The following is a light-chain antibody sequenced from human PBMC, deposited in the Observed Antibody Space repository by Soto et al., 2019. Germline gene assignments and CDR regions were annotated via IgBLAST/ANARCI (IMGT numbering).Light chain of an antibody. J-gene: IGLJ2*01. V-gene: IGLV2-8*01. CDR1: SSDVGGYNY. CDR3: SAYAGSSTWV. CDR2: EVY. Sequence: QSAPTQPPSASGSPGQSVTFSCTGTSSDVGGYNYVSWYQQHPGKAPKLMIYEVYKRPSGVPDRFSGSKSGNTASLTVSGLQPEDEADYYCSAYAGSSTWVFGGGTQLTVL.